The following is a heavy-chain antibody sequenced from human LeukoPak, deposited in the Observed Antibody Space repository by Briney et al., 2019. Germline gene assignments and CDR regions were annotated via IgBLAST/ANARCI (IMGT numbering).Heavy chain of an antibody. V-gene: IGHV3-23*01. CDR3: ASICSSAWYVCY. CDR1: GFTFSSYG. CDR2: ISGSGGST. J-gene: IGHJ4*02. Sequence: PGGTLRLSCAASGFTFSSYGMSWVRQAPGKGLEWVSAISGSGGSTYYADSVKGRFTISRDNSKNTLFLQMNSLRAEDTAVYYCASICSSAWYVCYWGQGTLVTVSS. D-gene: IGHD6-19*01.